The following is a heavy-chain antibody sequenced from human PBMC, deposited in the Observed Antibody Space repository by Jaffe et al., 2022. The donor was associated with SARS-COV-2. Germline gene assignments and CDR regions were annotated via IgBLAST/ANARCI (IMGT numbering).Heavy chain of an antibody. CDR1: GGSISSTSNY. J-gene: IGHJ4*02. Sequence: QLQLQESGPGLVKPSETLSLTCTVSGGSISSTSNYWGWVRQPPGKGLEWIVDIYHERGPYYNPSLKSRVTVSVDASKSHFSLILTSVTAADTAMYYCARHYYGDPPRDYWGQGILVTVSS. D-gene: IGHD2-21*01. CDR3: ARHYYGDPPRDY. CDR2: IYHERGP. V-gene: IGHV4-39*01.